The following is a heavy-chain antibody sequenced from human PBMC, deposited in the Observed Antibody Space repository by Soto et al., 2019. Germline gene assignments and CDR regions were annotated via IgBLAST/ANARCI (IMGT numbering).Heavy chain of an antibody. CDR1: GGTFSSYA. CDR2: IIPIFGTA. J-gene: IGHJ4*02. V-gene: IGHV1-69*13. CDR3: AREPIIAARPMEYFDY. D-gene: IGHD6-6*01. Sequence: ASVKVSCKASGGTFSSYAISWVRQAPGQGLEWMGGIIPIFGTANYAQKFQGRVTITADESTSTAYMELSSLRSEDTAVYYCAREPIIAARPMEYFDYWGQGTLVTVSS.